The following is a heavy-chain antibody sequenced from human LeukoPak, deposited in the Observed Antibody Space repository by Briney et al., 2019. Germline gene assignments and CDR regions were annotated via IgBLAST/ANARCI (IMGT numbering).Heavy chain of an antibody. CDR1: GVSISTYH. J-gene: IGHJ3*02. Sequence: ASETLSLTCTVSGVSISTYHWSWIRQPPGKGLEWIGCIYYSGTTYYNPSLKSRVIISVDTSKTQFSLKLSSVTAADTAVYFCARRLTMMEGDRAHDVFDIWGQGTMVTVSS. CDR2: IYYSGTT. D-gene: IGHD3-22*01. V-gene: IGHV4-59*12. CDR3: ARRLTMMEGDRAHDVFDI.